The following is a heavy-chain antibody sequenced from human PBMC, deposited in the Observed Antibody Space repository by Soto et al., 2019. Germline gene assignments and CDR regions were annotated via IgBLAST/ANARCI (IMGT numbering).Heavy chain of an antibody. CDR1: GFIFSDFY. J-gene: IGHJ5*02. Sequence: QLVESGGGLVKPGGSLRLSCTASGFIFSDFYMAWIRQAPGKGLEWVSYISSDGSATYKDSVKGRFTVSRDNAKDSLYLQMNSLRDDDTAVYYCVRDRDRRWFDPWGQGTLVTVSS. V-gene: IGHV3-11*01. CDR2: ISSDGSAT. D-gene: IGHD3-10*01. CDR3: VRDRDRRWFDP.